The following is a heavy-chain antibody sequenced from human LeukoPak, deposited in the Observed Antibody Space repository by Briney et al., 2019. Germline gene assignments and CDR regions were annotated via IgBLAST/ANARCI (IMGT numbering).Heavy chain of an antibody. CDR2: IYYSGST. CDR1: GGSISSYY. Sequence: SETLSLTCTVSGGSISSYYWSWIRQPPGKGLEWIGYIYYSGSTNYNPSLKSRVTISVDTSKNQFSLKLSSVTAADTAVYYCARHLPTYYDDSSGYYPIAFDIWGQGTMVTVSS. V-gene: IGHV4-59*08. J-gene: IGHJ3*02. D-gene: IGHD3-22*01. CDR3: ARHLPTYYDDSSGYYPIAFDI.